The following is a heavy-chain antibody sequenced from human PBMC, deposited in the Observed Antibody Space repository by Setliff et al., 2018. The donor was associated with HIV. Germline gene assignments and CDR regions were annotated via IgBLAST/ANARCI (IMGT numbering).Heavy chain of an antibody. CDR1: GYSFTNNW. V-gene: IGHV5-51*01. J-gene: IGHJ5*02. D-gene: IGHD2-21*01. Sequence: PGESLKISCKGSGYSFTNNWIGWVRQVPGRGLEWMWIINPRDSVTRYSPSFQGQVTISVDKSISTAYVQWSSLTASDTAMYYCVRNGAIGWFDPWGQGILVTVSS. CDR2: INPRDSVT. CDR3: VRNGAIGWFDP.